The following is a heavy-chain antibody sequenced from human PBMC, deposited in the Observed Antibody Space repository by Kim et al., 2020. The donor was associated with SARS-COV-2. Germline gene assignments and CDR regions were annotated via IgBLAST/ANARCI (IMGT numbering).Heavy chain of an antibody. CDR1: GFNFRSSG. CDR2: IWYDGSHE. CDR3: AKIGYGSSFYGGDDRFDV. Sequence: GGSLRLSCVASGFNFRSSGMQWFRQAPGKGLVWVASIWYDGSHEDYADSVKGRFTISRDDSKNTLFLQMNSLRVDDRATYYCAKIGYGSSFYGGDDRFDVWGQGTLVTVSS. J-gene: IGHJ3*01. V-gene: IGHV3-33*03. D-gene: IGHD6-19*01.